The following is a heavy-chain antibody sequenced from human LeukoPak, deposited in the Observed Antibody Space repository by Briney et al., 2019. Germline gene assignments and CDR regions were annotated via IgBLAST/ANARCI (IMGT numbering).Heavy chain of an antibody. CDR2: INPSGGST. CDR1: GYTFTSYY. V-gene: IGHV1-46*01. Sequence: ASVKVSCKASGYTFTSYYMHWVRQAPRQGLEWMGIINPSGGSTSYAQKFQGRVTMTRDTSISTAYMELSRLRSDDTAVYYCASSPDPYYFDYWGQGTLVTVSS. J-gene: IGHJ4*02. CDR3: ASSPDPYYFDY.